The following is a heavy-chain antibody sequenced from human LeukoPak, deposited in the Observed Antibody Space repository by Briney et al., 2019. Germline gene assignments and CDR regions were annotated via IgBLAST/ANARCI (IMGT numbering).Heavy chain of an antibody. Sequence: GASVKVSCKASGYTFTTFAISWVRQAPGQGLEWMGWISVYNGDTNYAQNLQGRVTMTTDTSTGTAYMELRSLRSDDTAVYYCARDPNFRSYYGYWGQGTLVTVSS. CDR3: ARDPNFRSYYGY. CDR2: ISVYNGDT. CDR1: GYTFTTFA. V-gene: IGHV1-18*01. D-gene: IGHD2/OR15-2a*01. J-gene: IGHJ4*02.